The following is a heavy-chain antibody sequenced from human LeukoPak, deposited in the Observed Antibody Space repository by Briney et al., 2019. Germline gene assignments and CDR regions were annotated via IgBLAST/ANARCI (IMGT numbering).Heavy chain of an antibody. CDR1: GFTFSSYA. Sequence: GGSLRLSCAASGFTFSSYAMSWVRQAPGKGLEWVSAISGGGGSTYYADSVKGRFTISRDNSKSTLYLQMNSLRAEDTAVYYCARVRGYSGYDFGYWGQGTLVTVSS. V-gene: IGHV3-23*01. CDR3: ARVRGYSGYDFGY. CDR2: ISGGGGST. D-gene: IGHD5-12*01. J-gene: IGHJ4*02.